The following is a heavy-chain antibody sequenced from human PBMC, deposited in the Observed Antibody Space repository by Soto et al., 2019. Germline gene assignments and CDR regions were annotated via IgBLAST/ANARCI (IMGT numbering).Heavy chain of an antibody. CDR1: GFTFSRYA. Sequence: EVQLLESGGGLVQPGESLRLSCAASGFTFSRYAMSWVRQAPGKGLEWVSGISGSDDSTYYADSVKGRFTISRDNSKNTLYRQMNSLRAEDTAVYYCAKRSSSSTFDYWGQGTLVTVSS. D-gene: IGHD6-6*01. CDR3: AKRSSSSTFDY. CDR2: ISGSDDST. V-gene: IGHV3-23*01. J-gene: IGHJ4*02.